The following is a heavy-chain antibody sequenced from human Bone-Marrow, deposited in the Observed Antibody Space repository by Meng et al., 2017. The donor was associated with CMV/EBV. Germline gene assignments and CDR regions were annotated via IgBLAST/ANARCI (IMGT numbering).Heavy chain of an antibody. CDR2: IYSGGSST. V-gene: IGHV3-23*03. Sequence: GGSLRLSCAASGFTFSSYAMSWVRQAPGKGLEWVSVIYSGGSSTYYADSVKGRFTISRDNSKNTLYLQMNSLRAEDTAVYYCAKSFYAAAYYWYFDLWARGTLVTVSS. CDR3: AKSFYAAAYYWYFDL. CDR1: GFTFSSYA. D-gene: IGHD2/OR15-2a*01. J-gene: IGHJ2*01.